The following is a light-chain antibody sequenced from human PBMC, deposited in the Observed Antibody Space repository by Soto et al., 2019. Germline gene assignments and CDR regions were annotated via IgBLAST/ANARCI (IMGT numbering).Light chain of an antibody. V-gene: IGLV1-40*01. Sequence: HSVLTQPPSVSGAPGQRVTISCTGSSSNIGAGYDVHWYQQLPGTAPKLLIYANTNRPSGVPDRFSGSKSGTSASLAITGLQAEDEADYYCQSYDSSLSGSNWVFGGGTQLSVL. CDR3: QSYDSSLSGSNWV. CDR1: SSNIGAGYD. J-gene: IGLJ3*02. CDR2: ANT.